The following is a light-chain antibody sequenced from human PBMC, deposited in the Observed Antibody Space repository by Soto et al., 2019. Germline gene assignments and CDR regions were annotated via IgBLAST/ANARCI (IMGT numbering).Light chain of an antibody. CDR3: QQYNNWPLT. CDR1: QSVTSTY. V-gene: IGKV3-15*01. CDR2: GAS. Sequence: VLTQSPGTLSLSPGERATLSCGASQSVTSTYLAWYQQKAGQAPRLLIYGASTRATGIPARFSGSGSGTEFTLTISSLQSEDFAVYYCQQYNNWPLTFGQGTRLEIK. J-gene: IGKJ5*01.